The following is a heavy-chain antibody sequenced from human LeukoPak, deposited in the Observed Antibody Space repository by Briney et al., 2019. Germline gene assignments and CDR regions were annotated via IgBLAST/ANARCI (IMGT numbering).Heavy chain of an antibody. Sequence: GGSLRLSCAASGFTFSNAWMSWVRQAPGKGLEWVGRIKSRTDGGTTDYAAPVKGRFTISRDDSKNTLYLQMNSLQTEDTAVYYCTADITMTLDYYYYYMDVWGKGTTVTVSS. D-gene: IGHD3-22*01. V-gene: IGHV3-15*01. CDR2: IKSRTDGGTT. CDR1: GFTFSNAW. J-gene: IGHJ6*03. CDR3: TADITMTLDYYYYYMDV.